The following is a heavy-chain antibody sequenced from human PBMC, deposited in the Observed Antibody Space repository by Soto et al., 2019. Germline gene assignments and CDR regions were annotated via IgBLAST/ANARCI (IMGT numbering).Heavy chain of an antibody. CDR3: AREMGVIGAPGYTWFDP. CDR1: GYTLSDYY. D-gene: IGHD1-26*01. CDR2: INPSSGGT. Sequence: ASVKVSCKASGYTLSDYYVHWVREAPGQGLEWMGWINPSSGGTIYTQRFQGRVTMTRDTSISTVYMELSRLTSDDTAVYYCAREMGVIGAPGYTWFDPWGQGALVTVSS. J-gene: IGHJ5*02. V-gene: IGHV1-2*02.